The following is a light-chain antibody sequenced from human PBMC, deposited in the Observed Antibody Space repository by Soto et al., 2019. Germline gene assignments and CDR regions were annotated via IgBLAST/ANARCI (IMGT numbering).Light chain of an antibody. CDR3: QSFDSSLSASV. Sequence: QAVLTQPPSVSGAPRQRVTISCTGSTSNIGANYDVHWYQQLPGTAPKLLIYGNTNRPSGVPDRFSGSKSGTSASLAITGLQAEDEADYYCQSFDSSLSASVFGGGTKVTVL. CDR1: TSNIGANYD. CDR2: GNT. V-gene: IGLV1-40*01. J-gene: IGLJ3*02.